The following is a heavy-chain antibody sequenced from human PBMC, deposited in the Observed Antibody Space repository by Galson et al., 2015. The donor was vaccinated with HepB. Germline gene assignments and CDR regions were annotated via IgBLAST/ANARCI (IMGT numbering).Heavy chain of an antibody. D-gene: IGHD6-19*01. V-gene: IGHV3-23*01. J-gene: IGHJ4*02. CDR3: AKDTSGSSGWYRPGGGFDY. CDR1: GFTFSSYA. Sequence: SLRLSCAASGFTFSSYAMSWVRQAPGKGLEWVSAISGSGGSTYYADSVKGRFTISRDNSKNTLYLQMNSLRAEDTAVYYCAKDTSGSSGWYRPGGGFDYWGQGTLVTVSS. CDR2: ISGSGGST.